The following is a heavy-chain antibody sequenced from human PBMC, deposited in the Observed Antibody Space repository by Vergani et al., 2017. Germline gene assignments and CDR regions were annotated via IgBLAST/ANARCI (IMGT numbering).Heavy chain of an antibody. D-gene: IGHD6-19*01. J-gene: IGHJ5*02. CDR1: GYSFNNYA. CDR2: INPTTGNP. CDR3: ARAKRGRLAVGATDA. V-gene: IGHV7-4-1*01. Sequence: QEQLVQSGSELKKPGASVKVSCKASGYSFNNYAIHWVRQAPGQGLEWMGWINPTTGNPTNARAFTGRFVFSLATSISTAYLQIGSLKAEDTAVYFCARAKRGRLAVGATDAWGQGTLLTVSS.